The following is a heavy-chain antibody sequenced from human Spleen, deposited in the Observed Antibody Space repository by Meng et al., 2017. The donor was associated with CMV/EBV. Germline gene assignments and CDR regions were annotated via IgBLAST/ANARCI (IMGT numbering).Heavy chain of an antibody. V-gene: IGHV2-5*02. J-gene: IGHJ5*02. CDR1: GFSLSTSGVG. CDR3: AHKPTVTPIGQNWFAP. D-gene: IGHD4-17*01. CDR2: IYWDDDK. Sequence: QITLKESGPTLVKPTQTLTLTFPFSGFSLSTSGVGVCWIRPPPGKALEWLALIYWDDDKRYSPSLKSRLTITKDTSKNQVVLTMTNMDPVDTATYYCAHKPTVTPIGQNWFAPWGQGTLVTVSS.